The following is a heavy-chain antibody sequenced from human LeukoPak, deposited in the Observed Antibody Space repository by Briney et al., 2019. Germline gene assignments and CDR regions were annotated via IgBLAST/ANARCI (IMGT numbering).Heavy chain of an antibody. V-gene: IGHV1-18*01. J-gene: IGHJ4*02. CDR3: ARDTAGGSGSSVD. D-gene: IGHD3-10*01. CDR2: ISAYNGNT. CDR1: GYTFTSYG. Sequence: LEASVKVSCKASGYTFTSYGISWVRQAPGQGLEWMGWISAYNGNTNYAQKLQGRVTMTTDTSTSTAYMELRSLRSEDTAVYYCARDTAGGSGSSVDWGQGTLVTVSS.